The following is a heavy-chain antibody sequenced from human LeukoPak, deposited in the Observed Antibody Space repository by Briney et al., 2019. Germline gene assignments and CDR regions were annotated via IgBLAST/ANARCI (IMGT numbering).Heavy chain of an antibody. V-gene: IGHV4-30-4*07. J-gene: IGHJ5*02. D-gene: IGHD2-2*01. CDR1: GGSISSGGYS. CDR2: IYYSGST. CDR3: ASHGVPAVGGDWFDP. Sequence: SQTLSLTCAVSGGSISSGGYSWSWIRQPPGKGLEWIGYIYYSGSTYYNPSLKSRVTISVDTSKNQFSLKLSSVTAADTAVYYCASHGVPAVGGDWFDPWGQGTLVTVSS.